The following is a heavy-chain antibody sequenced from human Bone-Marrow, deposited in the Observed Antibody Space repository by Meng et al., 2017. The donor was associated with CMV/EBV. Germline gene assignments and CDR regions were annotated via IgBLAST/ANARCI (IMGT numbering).Heavy chain of an antibody. CDR3: ARDLYSSSSDDYYYGMDV. CDR1: GFTFSSYG. CDR2: IRYDGSNK. V-gene: IGHV3-30*02. D-gene: IGHD6-6*01. J-gene: IGHJ6*02. Sequence: GESLKISCAASGFTFSSYGMHWVRQAPGKGLEWVAFIRYDGSNKYYADSVKGRFTISRDNSKNTLYLQMNSLRAEDTAVYYCARDLYSSSSDDYYYGMDVWGQGTTVTVSS.